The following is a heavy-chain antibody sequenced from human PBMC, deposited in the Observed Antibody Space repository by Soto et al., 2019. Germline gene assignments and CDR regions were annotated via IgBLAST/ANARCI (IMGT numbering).Heavy chain of an antibody. Sequence: SETLSLTCTVSGGSISSGGYYWSWIRQHPGKGLEWIGYIYYSGSTYYNPSLKSRVTISVDTSKNQFSLKLSSVTAADTAMYYCARDADGSGNLGFDPWGQGTLVTVSS. D-gene: IGHD3-10*01. CDR1: GGSISSGGYY. CDR2: IYYSGST. CDR3: ARDADGSGNLGFDP. V-gene: IGHV4-31*03. J-gene: IGHJ5*02.